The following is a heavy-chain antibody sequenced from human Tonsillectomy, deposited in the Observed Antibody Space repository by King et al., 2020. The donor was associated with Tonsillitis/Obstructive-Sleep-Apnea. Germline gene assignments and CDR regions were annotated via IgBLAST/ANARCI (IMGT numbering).Heavy chain of an antibody. D-gene: IGHD2-21*02. CDR1: GGPFSGFF. Sequence: VQLQQWGAGLLKPSETLSLTCGASGGPFSGFFWTWIRQSPGKGLEWIGEVNHRGSTNYSPSLQSRVTISVDRSKSHFSLTLTSVTAAASALYYCARRQPYCGVDACNDLDFWGQGTLVTVSS. CDR2: VNHRGST. CDR3: ARRQPYCGVDACNDLDF. J-gene: IGHJ4*02. V-gene: IGHV4-34*01.